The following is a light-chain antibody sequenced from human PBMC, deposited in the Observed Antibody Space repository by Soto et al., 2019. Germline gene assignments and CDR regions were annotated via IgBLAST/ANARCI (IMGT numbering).Light chain of an antibody. CDR3: QPYNNWPLT. CDR1: QRIGYS. Sequence: EVVTRQSPATQAVSPGEGATLSCRASQRIGYSLAWYQHKPGQTPRLLIYDTSTRATGVPTRFSGSRSGAEFTLTINSLQSEDFAVYYCQPYNNWPLTFGGGTKVDIK. J-gene: IGKJ4*01. CDR2: DTS. V-gene: IGKV3-15*01.